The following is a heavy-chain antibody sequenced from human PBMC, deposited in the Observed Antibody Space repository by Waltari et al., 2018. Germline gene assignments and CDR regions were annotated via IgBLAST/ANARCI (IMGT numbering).Heavy chain of an antibody. D-gene: IGHD4-4*01. J-gene: IGHJ4*02. CDR3: AKHPTVGNFDY. Sequence: VQLLESGGGLVQPGGSLSLSCAASGFTFSNYVMTWVRQAPGKGLEWVSVINGGGVNTYYADSVKGRLTISRDNSKNTLYLQMNSLRAEDTAVYYCAKHPTVGNFDYWGQGTLVTVSP. V-gene: IGHV3-23*01. CDR2: INGGGVNT. CDR1: GFTFSNYV.